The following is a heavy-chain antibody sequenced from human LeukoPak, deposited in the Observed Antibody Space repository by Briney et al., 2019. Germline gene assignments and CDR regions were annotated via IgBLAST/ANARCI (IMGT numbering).Heavy chain of an antibody. D-gene: IGHD5-18*01. CDR1: GGSISSSSYY. J-gene: IGHJ4*02. CDR3: ARRTAMVLDY. Sequence: SETLSLTCTVSGGSISSSSYYWGWIRQPPGKGLEWIGSIYYSGSTYYNPSLKSRVTISVDTSKNQFSLKLSSVTAADTAVYYCARRTAMVLDYWGQGTLVTVSS. CDR2: IYYSGST. V-gene: IGHV4-39*01.